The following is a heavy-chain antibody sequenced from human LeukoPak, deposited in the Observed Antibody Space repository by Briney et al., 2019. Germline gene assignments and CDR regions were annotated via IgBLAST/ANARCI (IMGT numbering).Heavy chain of an antibody. CDR2: ISGSGYST. Sequence: PPGGSLRLSCAASGFTFTSYAMSWVRQAPGKGLEWVSIISGSGYSTYYADSVKGRFTISRDNSKNTLYLQMNSLRAEDTAVFYCAKSTGHWVVGAHDYWGQGTLVTVSS. CDR3: AKSTGHWVVGAHDY. CDR1: GFTFTSYA. V-gene: IGHV3-23*01. D-gene: IGHD2-15*01. J-gene: IGHJ4*02.